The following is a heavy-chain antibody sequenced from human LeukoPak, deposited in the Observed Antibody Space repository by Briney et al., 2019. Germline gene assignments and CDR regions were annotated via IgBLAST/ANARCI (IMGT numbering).Heavy chain of an antibody. CDR1: GFTFSTYG. Sequence: AGSLRLSCAASGFTFSTYGMHWVRQAPGKGMEWVAVIWSDGSNKYHADSMKGRFTTSRDNSKNTLYLQMNSLRAEDTAVYYCAREQCAYTARGSAFYICGQGKRVTVSS. J-gene: IGHJ3*02. V-gene: IGHV3-33*01. D-gene: IGHD3-16*01. CDR2: IWSDGSNK. CDR3: AREQCAYTARGSAFYI.